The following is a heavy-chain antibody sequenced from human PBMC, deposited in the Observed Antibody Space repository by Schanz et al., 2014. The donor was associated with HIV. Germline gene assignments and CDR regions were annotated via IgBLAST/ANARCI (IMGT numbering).Heavy chain of an antibody. J-gene: IGHJ6*02. Sequence: VQLVESGGGVVQPGGSLRLSCAASGFTFDDYAMHWVRQAPGKGLEWVSGISWNSVSIGYADSVKGRFTISRDNAKNSLYMQMNSLRGHDTALYYCAKAYSTSRPYSMDIWGQGTTVTVSS. CDR1: GFTFDDYA. V-gene: IGHV3-9*01. CDR3: AKAYSTSRPYSMDI. D-gene: IGHD6-6*01. CDR2: ISWNSVSI.